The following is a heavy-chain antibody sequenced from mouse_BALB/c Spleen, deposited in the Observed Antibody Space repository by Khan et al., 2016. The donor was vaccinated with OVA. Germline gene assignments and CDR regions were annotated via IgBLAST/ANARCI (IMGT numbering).Heavy chain of an antibody. V-gene: IGHV2-6-1*01. Sequence: QVQLKQSGPGLVGPSQSLSITCTISGFSLTNYGVHWVRQPPGKGLEWLVVIWTDGSTTNNSALKYRMTISKDNSKCQVFLKMNSLQTDGTAIYSSARQPCYHCNNMDYWGQGTSVTVSS. CDR1: GFSLTNYG. CDR3: ARQPCYHCNNMDY. D-gene: IGHD1-2*01. J-gene: IGHJ4*01. CDR2: IWTDGST.